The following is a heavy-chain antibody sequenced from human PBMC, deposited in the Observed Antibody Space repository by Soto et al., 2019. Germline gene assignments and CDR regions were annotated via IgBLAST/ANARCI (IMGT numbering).Heavy chain of an antibody. Sequence: QVQLQESGPGLVKPSQTLSLICTVSGGSISSGGYYWSWIRQHPGKGLEWIGYIYYSGSTYYNPPLKSLVTISVDTSKNQFSLKLSSVTAADTAVYYCARVVAATHNDYWCQGTLVTVSS. CDR2: IYYSGST. V-gene: IGHV4-31*01. CDR3: ARVVAATHNDY. J-gene: IGHJ4*02. D-gene: IGHD2-15*01. CDR1: GGSISSGGYY.